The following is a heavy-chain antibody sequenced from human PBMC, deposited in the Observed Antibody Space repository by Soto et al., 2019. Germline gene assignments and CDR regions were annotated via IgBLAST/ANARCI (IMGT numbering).Heavy chain of an antibody. CDR1: GFTFSSFA. CDR2: LTGSGDST. V-gene: IGHV3-23*01. CDR3: AKGTGVTTGDMAY. D-gene: IGHD4-17*01. Sequence: EVQLLESGGGLVQPGGSLRLSCAASGFTFSSFAMTWVRQAPGKGLEWVSSLTGSGDSTYYADSVKGRYTISRDNSKNTLYLQMNSLRADDTALYYCAKGTGVTTGDMAYWGQGTLVTVSS. J-gene: IGHJ4*02.